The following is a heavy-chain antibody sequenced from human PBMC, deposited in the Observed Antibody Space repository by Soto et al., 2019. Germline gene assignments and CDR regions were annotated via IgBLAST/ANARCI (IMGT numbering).Heavy chain of an antibody. J-gene: IGHJ6*02. D-gene: IGHD4-4*01. V-gene: IGHV2-70*01. Sequence: ESGPTLVNPTQTLTLTCTFSGFSLKTYGMRVSWTRQPPGKALEWLALIDWDDDEYYSTSLKTRLTISKDTSKNQVVLTMTNMDPVDTATYYCARTRRTAVLRPSRPVGYYYGMDVWGQGTTVTVSS. CDR2: IDWDDDE. CDR3: ARTRRTAVLRPSRPVGYYYGMDV. CDR1: GFSLKTYGMR.